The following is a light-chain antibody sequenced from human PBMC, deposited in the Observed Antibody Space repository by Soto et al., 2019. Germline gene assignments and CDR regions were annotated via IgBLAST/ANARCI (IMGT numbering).Light chain of an antibody. J-gene: IGKJ5*01. CDR2: DAS. Sequence: AIQLTQSPSSLSASVGDRVIITCRASQGVGRALAWYQQKPGKSPKLLIYDASILETGAPARFSGSGSGTDFTLTISTRQPEDFATYYCQQFNGDPSFGQGHVWTLN. CDR1: QGVGRA. CDR3: QQFNGDPS. V-gene: IGKV1-13*02.